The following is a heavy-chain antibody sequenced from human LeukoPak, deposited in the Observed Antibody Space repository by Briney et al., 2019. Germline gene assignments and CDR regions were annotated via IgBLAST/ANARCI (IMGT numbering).Heavy chain of an antibody. CDR2: IYPGDSDT. CDR1: GYSFTSYW. Sequence: GESLEISCKGSGYSFTSYWIGWVRQMPGKGLEWMGIIYPGDSDTRYSPSFQGQVTISADKSISTAYLQWSSLKASDTAMYYCARVGDSSGYYYALSDYWGQGTLVTVSS. CDR3: ARVGDSSGYYYALSDY. V-gene: IGHV5-51*01. J-gene: IGHJ4*02. D-gene: IGHD3-22*01.